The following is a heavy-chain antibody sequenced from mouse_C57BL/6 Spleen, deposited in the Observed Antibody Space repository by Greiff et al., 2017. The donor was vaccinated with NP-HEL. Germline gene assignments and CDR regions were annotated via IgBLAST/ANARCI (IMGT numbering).Heavy chain of an antibody. CDR3: ARVTTGLYYFDY. Sequence: QVQLKQSGAELARPGASVKMSCKASGYTFTSYTMHWVKQRPGQGLEWIGYINPSSGYTKYNQKFKDKATLTADKSSSTAYMQLSSLTSEDSAVYYCARVTTGLYYFDYWGQGTTLTVSS. J-gene: IGHJ2*01. V-gene: IGHV1-4*01. CDR1: GYTFTSYT. D-gene: IGHD2-1*01. CDR2: INPSSGYT.